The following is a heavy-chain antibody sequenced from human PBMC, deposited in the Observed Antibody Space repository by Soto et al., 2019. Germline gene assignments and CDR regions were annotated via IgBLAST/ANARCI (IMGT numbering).Heavy chain of an antibody. Sequence: QVQLQQWGAGLLKPSETLSLTCAVYGGSFSGYYWSWIRQPPGKGLEWIGEINHSGSTNYNPSLKSRVTIAADASTNQFSLKLSAVTAADTAVYYCARGRGIAVARRWFDPWGQGTLVTVSS. CDR1: GGSFSGYY. J-gene: IGHJ5*02. D-gene: IGHD6-19*01. CDR2: INHSGST. V-gene: IGHV4-34*01. CDR3: ARGRGIAVARRWFDP.